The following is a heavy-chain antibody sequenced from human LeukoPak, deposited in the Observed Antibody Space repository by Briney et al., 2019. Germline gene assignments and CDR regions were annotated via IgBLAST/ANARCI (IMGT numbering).Heavy chain of an antibody. CDR3: ARRYYGHFDD. J-gene: IGHJ4*02. V-gene: IGHV4-39*01. D-gene: IGHD2/OR15-2a*01. Sequence: SETLSLTCTVSGGSISSSSYYWGWIRQPPGKGLEWIGSIYYRGSTYYNPSLKSRVTISVDTSKNQFSLKLSSVTATDTAVYYCARRYYGHFDDWGQGTLVTVSS. CDR2: IYYRGST. CDR1: GGSISSSSYY.